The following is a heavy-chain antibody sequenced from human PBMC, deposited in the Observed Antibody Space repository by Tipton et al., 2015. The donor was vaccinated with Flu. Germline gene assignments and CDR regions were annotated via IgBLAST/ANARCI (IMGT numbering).Heavy chain of an antibody. D-gene: IGHD2-15*01. CDR1: GFTFSSYE. V-gene: IGHV3-48*03. CDR2: ISGSGNRI. CDR3: ARDSGTCSGSICHHFDY. J-gene: IGHJ4*02. Sequence: SLRLSCAASGFTFSSYEMNWVRQAPGKGLQWISYISGSGNRIYYADSVKGRFTISRDNAKNLLYLQINNLRAEDTAVYYCARDSGTCSGSICHHFDYWGQGTLVTVSS.